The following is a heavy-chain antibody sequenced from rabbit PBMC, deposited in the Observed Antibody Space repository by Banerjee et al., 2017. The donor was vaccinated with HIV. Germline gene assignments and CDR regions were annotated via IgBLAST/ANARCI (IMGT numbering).Heavy chain of an antibody. CDR3: ARRVDGSGYYNL. V-gene: IGHV1S39*01. CDR2: ITYGGST. D-gene: IGHD1-1*01. J-gene: IGHJ4*01. Sequence: QEQLVESGGGLVQPGGSLKLSCKASGFDFSSYGVSWVRQAPGKGLEWIGYITYGGSTFYASWAKGRFTISRTSTTTVTLQMTSLTAADTATYFCARRVDGSGYYNLWGPGTLVTVS. CDR1: GFDFSSYG.